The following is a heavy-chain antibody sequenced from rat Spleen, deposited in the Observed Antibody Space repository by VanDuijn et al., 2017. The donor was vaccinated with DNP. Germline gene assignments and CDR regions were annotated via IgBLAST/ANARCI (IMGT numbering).Heavy chain of an antibody. D-gene: IGHD1-7*01. CDR3: ARTAYGYSWYFDF. CDR1: GFTFSDFD. CDR2: ISPSGGKT. Sequence: EVQLVESGGGLVQPGRSLKLSCAASGFTFSDFDMAWVRLAPAKGLEWVTSISPSGGKTYYRDSVKGRFTISRDNAKNTLYLQMNSLRSEDTATYYCARTAYGYSWYFDFWGPGTMVTVSS. V-gene: IGHV5S13*01. J-gene: IGHJ1*01.